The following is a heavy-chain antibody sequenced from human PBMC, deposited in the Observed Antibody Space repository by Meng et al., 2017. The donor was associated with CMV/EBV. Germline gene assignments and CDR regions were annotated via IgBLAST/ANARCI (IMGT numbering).Heavy chain of an antibody. J-gene: IGHJ6*02. Sequence: GGPLRLSCAAFGSTFISYSMNWVRQAPGKGLEWVSSISSSSSYIYYADSVRGRFTISRDNAKTSLYLQMNSLRDEDTAVYYCAAPRWLQSRPSRFYYGMDVWGQGTTVTVSS. V-gene: IGHV3-21*01. CDR2: ISSSSSYI. CDR3: AAPRWLQSRPSRFYYGMDV. CDR1: GSTFISYS. D-gene: IGHD5-24*01.